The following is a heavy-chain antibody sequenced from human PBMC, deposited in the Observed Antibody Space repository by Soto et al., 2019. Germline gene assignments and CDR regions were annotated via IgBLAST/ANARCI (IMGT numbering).Heavy chain of an antibody. CDR2: VTYSGADT. J-gene: IGHJ4*02. CDR3: ATPSLSTGGYSSFDS. V-gene: IGHV3-23*01. CDR1: GFTFGSYA. Sequence: EVQLLESGGGLVQPGGYLRLSCAASGFTFGSYAMSWVRQAPGKGLEWVSLVTYSGADTYYAGSVTGRFTISRDNSRNTLYLQMSSLRVEDTAVYYCATPSLSTGGYSSFDSWGRGTLVTVSS. D-gene: IGHD1-26*01.